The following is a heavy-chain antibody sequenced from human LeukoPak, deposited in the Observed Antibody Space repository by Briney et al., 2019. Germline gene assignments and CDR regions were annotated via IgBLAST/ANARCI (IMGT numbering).Heavy chain of an antibody. J-gene: IGHJ5*02. D-gene: IGHD2/OR15-2a*01. Sequence: PGGSLRLSCEVSGFTFSDYAMTWVRQAPGKGLEWVSAISTNGDNTYYADSVKGRFTISRNNSKNTLFLQINSLRAEDTALYCCAKKYYHWFGPWGQGTLVIVSS. CDR3: AKKYYHWFGP. V-gene: IGHV3-23*01. CDR1: GFTFSDYA. CDR2: ISTNGDNT.